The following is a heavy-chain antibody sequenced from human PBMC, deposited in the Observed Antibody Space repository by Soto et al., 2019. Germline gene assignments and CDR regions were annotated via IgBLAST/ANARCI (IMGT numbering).Heavy chain of an antibody. D-gene: IGHD2-2*01. Sequence: GALRLTCVVSGFTCNNYGINWVRQAPGKGLEWVSTVSKSDYTYYSDSVKGRFTISRDNAKNTVSLQMNTLRAEDTAVYYCAREDSIIIPAVSDFWGQGTLVSVSS. CDR2: VSKSDYT. CDR3: AREDSIIIPAVSDF. J-gene: IGHJ4*02. CDR1: GFTCNNYG. V-gene: IGHV3-21*04.